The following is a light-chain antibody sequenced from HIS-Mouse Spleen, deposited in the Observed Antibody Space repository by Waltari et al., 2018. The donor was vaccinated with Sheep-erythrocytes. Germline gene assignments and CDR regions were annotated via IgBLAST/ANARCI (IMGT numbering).Light chain of an antibody. J-gene: IGKJ4*01. CDR3: QQYDNLPLT. V-gene: IGKV1-33*01. CDR1: QDISNY. Sequence: IQMTQSPSSLSASVGDRVTITCQASQDISNYLNLYQQKPGKAPKLLIYDASNLETGVPSRFSGSGSGTDVTFTISSLQPEDIATYYCQQYDNLPLTFGGGTKVEIK. CDR2: DAS.